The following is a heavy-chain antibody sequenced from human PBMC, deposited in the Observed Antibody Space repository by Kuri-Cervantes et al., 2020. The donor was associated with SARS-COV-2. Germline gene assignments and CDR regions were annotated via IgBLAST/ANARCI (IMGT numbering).Heavy chain of an antibody. CDR1: GFTVSSNY. Sequence: GESLKISCVASGFTVSSNYMSWVRQAPGRGLEWVSVLYTGGSSHYADSVKGRFTISRDNPKNTLYLQMNSLRVEDTAVYYCTRDPSTGWSRYFYGMDVWGQGTAVTVSS. D-gene: IGHD3-9*01. J-gene: IGHJ6*02. V-gene: IGHV3-53*01. CDR3: TRDPSTGWSRYFYGMDV. CDR2: LYTGGSS.